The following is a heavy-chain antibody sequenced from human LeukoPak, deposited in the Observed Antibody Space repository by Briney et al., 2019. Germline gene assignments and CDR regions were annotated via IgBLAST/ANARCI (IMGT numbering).Heavy chain of an antibody. Sequence: PSETLSLTCAVSGGSISSSDWWSWVRQPPGKGLEWIGEIYHSGSTNYNPSLKSRVTISVDKSKNQFSLKLSSVTAADTAVYYCARIGAAAGIVDYWGQGTLVTVSS. V-gene: IGHV4-4*02. CDR2: IYHSGST. J-gene: IGHJ4*02. D-gene: IGHD6-13*01. CDR3: ARIGAAAGIVDY. CDR1: GGSISSSDW.